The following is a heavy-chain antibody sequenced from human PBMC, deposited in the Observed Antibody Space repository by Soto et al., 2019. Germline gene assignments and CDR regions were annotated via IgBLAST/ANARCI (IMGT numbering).Heavy chain of an antibody. D-gene: IGHD3-10*01. J-gene: IGHJ6*02. CDR2: IKYNGDS. V-gene: IGHV4-59*08. Sequence: QVQLQESGPGLVKPSETLSLTCTVSGGSITNYYCSWFRQPPGKGLEWIGYIKYNGDSAYNLSLTRRVTSSMATSKTQFSLMLESVTATDTAVYYCARLGFGSLHGLVDVWGHGTTVIVSS. CDR1: GGSITNYY. CDR3: ARLGFGSLHGLVDV.